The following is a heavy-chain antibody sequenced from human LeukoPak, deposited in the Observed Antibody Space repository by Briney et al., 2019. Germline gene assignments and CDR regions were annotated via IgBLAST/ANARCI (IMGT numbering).Heavy chain of an antibody. CDR1: GYTFTSYG. J-gene: IGHJ4*02. Sequence: ASVKVSRKASGYTFTSYGIRWVRQAPGQGLEWMGWISAYNGNTNYAQKLQGRVTMTTDTSTSTAYMELRSLRSDDTAVYYCARDVTYSSGWLPFDYWGPGTLVTVSS. V-gene: IGHV1-18*01. CDR3: ARDVTYSSGWLPFDY. CDR2: ISAYNGNT. D-gene: IGHD6-19*01.